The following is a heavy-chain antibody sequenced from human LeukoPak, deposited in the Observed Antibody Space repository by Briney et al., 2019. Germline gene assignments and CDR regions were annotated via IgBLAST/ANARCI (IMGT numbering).Heavy chain of an antibody. CDR1: GFTFSSYA. V-gene: IGHV3-23*01. D-gene: IGHD3-3*01. Sequence: PGGSLRLSCAASGFTFSSYAMSWVRQAPGKGLEWVSAISGSGGSTYYADSVKGRFTISRDNSKNTLYLQMNSLRAEDTAVYYCAKGQYDFWSGYIPERYYYMGVWGKGTTVTVSS. CDR3: AKGQYDFWSGYIPERYYYMGV. J-gene: IGHJ6*03. CDR2: ISGSGGST.